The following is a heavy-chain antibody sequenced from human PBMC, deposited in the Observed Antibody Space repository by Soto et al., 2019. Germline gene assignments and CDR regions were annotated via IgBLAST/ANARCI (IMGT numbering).Heavy chain of an antibody. Sequence: QVQLQQWGAGLLKPSETLSLNCAVTGGSLSGYYWSWIRQPPGKGLEWIGEVKDGGHTNYSPSPRGRVTKSSDTPNNHVSLRLNAVTAADTGVYYCARGQEGVVATHWDQGSLVTVSS. D-gene: IGHD5-12*01. CDR1: GGSLSGYY. CDR3: ARGQEGVVATH. V-gene: IGHV4-34*01. CDR2: VKDGGHT. J-gene: IGHJ4*02.